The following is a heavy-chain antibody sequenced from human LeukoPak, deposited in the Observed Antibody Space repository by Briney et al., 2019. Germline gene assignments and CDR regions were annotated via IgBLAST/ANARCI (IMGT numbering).Heavy chain of an antibody. CDR1: GGSISSSNYY. CDR3: ARVVAAAGNNWFDP. J-gene: IGHJ5*02. Sequence: SETLSLTCIVSGGSISSSNYYWGWIRQSPGKGLEWIGSIYSRGSTYYNPSLKSRVIVSSDMSKNQFSLKLSSVSAADTAVYYCARVVAAAGNNWFDPWGQGTLVTVSS. V-gene: IGHV4-39*07. D-gene: IGHD6-13*01. CDR2: IYSRGST.